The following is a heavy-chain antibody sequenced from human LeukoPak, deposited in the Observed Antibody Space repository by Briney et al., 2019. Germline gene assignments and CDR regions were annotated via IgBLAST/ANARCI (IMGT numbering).Heavy chain of an antibody. Sequence: SETLSLTCAVYGGSFSGYYWSWIRQPPGKGLEWIGYIYYSGSTNYNPSLKSRVTISVDTSKNQFSLKLSSVTAADTAVYYCARGYYDSSGYYFGAFDIWGQGTMVTVSS. J-gene: IGHJ3*02. CDR2: IYYSGST. CDR3: ARGYYDSSGYYFGAFDI. V-gene: IGHV4-59*01. D-gene: IGHD3-22*01. CDR1: GGSFSGYY.